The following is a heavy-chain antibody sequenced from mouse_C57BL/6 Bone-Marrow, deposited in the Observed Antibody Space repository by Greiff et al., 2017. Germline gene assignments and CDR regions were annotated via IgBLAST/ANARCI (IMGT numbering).Heavy chain of an antibody. Sequence: VQLQQPGAELVKPGASVKMSCKASGYTFTSYWITWVKQRPGQGLEWIGDIYPGSSSTNYNEKFKSKATLTVDTSSSTAYMQLSSLTSEDSAVYYCARKDTTVVAEDAMDYWGQGTSVTVSS. CDR2: IYPGSSST. J-gene: IGHJ4*01. CDR1: GYTFTSYW. V-gene: IGHV1-55*01. D-gene: IGHD1-1*01. CDR3: ARKDTTVVAEDAMDY.